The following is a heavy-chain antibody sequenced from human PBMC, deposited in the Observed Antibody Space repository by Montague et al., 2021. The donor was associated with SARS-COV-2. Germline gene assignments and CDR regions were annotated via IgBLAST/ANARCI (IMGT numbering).Heavy chain of an antibody. CDR2: IKQDGSEK. CDR1: GFTFGSYW. D-gene: IGHD1-26*01. V-gene: IGHV3-7*03. CDR3: ARDRVEIVGAAGFDY. J-gene: IGHJ4*02. Sequence: SLRLSCAASGFTFGSYWMSWVRQAPGKGLEWVANIKQDGSEKYYVDSVKGRFTISRDNAENSLYLQMNSLRAEDTAVYYCARDRVEIVGAAGFDYWGQGTLVTVSS.